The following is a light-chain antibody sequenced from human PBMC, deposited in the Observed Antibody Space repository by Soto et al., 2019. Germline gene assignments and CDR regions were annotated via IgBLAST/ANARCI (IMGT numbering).Light chain of an antibody. CDR1: SSDVGSYNL. CDR3: RSYAGSLAV. Sequence: QSALTQPASVSGSPGQSITISCTGTSSDVGSYNLVSWYQQHPGKAPKLMIYEGSKRPSGVSNRFSGSKSGNTASLTISGLQAEDEADYYCRSYAGSLAVFGGGTQLTVI. J-gene: IGLJ7*01. V-gene: IGLV2-23*01. CDR2: EGS.